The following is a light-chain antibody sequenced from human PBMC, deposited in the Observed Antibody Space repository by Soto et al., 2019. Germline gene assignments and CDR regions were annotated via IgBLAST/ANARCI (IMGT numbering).Light chain of an antibody. CDR1: QGISSS. J-gene: IGKJ3*01. Sequence: IQMTQSPSSVSASVGDRVAITCRASQGISSSLAWYQQKPRKAPKLLIYAASTLQSGISSRFSGSGSGTDFTLTISSLQPEDFATYYCQHAKSFPPTFGPGTKVDI. CDR3: QHAKSFPPT. CDR2: AAS. V-gene: IGKV1-12*01.